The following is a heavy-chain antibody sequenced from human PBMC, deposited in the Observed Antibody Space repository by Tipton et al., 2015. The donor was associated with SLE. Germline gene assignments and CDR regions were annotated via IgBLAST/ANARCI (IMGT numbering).Heavy chain of an antibody. CDR2: IYYSGSA. CDR1: GGPLSSSSFY. J-gene: IGHJ4*02. D-gene: IGHD6-13*01. Sequence: TLSLTCTVSGGPLSSSSFYWDWIRQPPGKGLEWIGTIYYSGSAYYNPSLQSRVSISVDTSRNQFSLTLISVTAADTAVYYCARRFDSWPNYFDFWGQGTLVTVSS. CDR3: ARRFDSWPNYFDF. V-gene: IGHV4-39*01.